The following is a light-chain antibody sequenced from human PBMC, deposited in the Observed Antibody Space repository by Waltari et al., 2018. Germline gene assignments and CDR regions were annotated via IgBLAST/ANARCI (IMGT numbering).Light chain of an antibody. CDR2: TAS. CDR3: QQSYSIPLS. Sequence: DIQMTQSPSSLSASVGDRVTITCRASETIRIYLNWYQQKPGKAPKLLINTASRLQSGFPSSFCGSGSVTYFTLTISTLQHEDFATYYYQQSYSIPLSFGVGTKVEIK. CDR1: ETIRIY. J-gene: IGKJ4*01. V-gene: IGKV1-39*01.